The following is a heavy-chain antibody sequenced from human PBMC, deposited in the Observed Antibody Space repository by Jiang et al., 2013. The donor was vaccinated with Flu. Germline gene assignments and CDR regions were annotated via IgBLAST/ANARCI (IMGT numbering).Heavy chain of an antibody. J-gene: IGHJ6*02. CDR3: ARDGDLWFGESLYYYYNLDV. D-gene: IGHD3-10*01. V-gene: IGHV4-4*07. Sequence: SGPGLVKPSETLSLTCTVSGGSINSFYWSWIRQPAGKGLEWIGRIFNTGRSDLNPSLEGRVSMSLDPSKNQLSLQLTSVTAADTAVYYCARDGDLWFGESLYYYYNLDVWGQGTTVTVSS. CDR1: GGSINSFY. CDR2: IFNTGRS.